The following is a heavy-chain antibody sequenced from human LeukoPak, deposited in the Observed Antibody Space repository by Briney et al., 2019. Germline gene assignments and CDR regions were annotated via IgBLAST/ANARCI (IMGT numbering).Heavy chain of an antibody. CDR3: ARDPTASMIKRAGYYGMDV. J-gene: IGHJ6*02. CDR1: GYTFSSYG. Sequence: ASVTVSCKASGYTFSSYGISWVRQAPGQGLEWMGWINTYNGNTNYAQKLQDRVTMTTDTSTSTAYMELRSLRVDDTAVYYCARDPTASMIKRAGYYGMDVWGQGATVTVSS. V-gene: IGHV1-18*01. D-gene: IGHD3-22*01. CDR2: INTYNGNT.